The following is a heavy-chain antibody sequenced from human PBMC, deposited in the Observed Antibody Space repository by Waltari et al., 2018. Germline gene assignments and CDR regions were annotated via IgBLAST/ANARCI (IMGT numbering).Heavy chain of an antibody. CDR1: GFTFSSYG. D-gene: IGHD3-10*01. V-gene: IGHV3-30*02. CDR3: AKDEGFGYYYMDV. CDR2: RRYDGSNK. Sequence: QVQLVESGGGVVQPGGSLRLSCAASGFTFSSYGMHWVRQAPGKGLELVAFRRYDGSNKYYADSVKGRFTISRDNSKNTLYLQMNSLRAEDTAVYYCAKDEGFGYYYMDVWGKGTTVTVSS. J-gene: IGHJ6*03.